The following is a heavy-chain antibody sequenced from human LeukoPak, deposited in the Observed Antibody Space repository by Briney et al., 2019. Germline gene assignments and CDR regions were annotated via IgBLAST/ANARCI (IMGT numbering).Heavy chain of an antibody. J-gene: IGHJ4*02. D-gene: IGHD6-13*01. CDR2: SFTSGST. V-gene: IGHV4-61*02. CDR1: GGSISSGSYY. CDR3: ASGIAADLY. Sequence: PSETLSLTCTVSGGSISSGSYYWSWIRQPAGKGLEWIGRSFTSGSTNYNPSLKSRVTISVDTSKNQFSLKLSSVTAADTAVYYCASGIAADLYWGQGTLVTVSS.